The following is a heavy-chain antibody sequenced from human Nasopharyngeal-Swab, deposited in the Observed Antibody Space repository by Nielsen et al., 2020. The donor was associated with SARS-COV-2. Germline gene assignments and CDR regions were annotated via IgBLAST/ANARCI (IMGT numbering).Heavy chain of an antibody. CDR3: ARDLEAAASYYYFYMDV. D-gene: IGHD2-15*01. CDR2: INPSGGRT. J-gene: IGHJ6*03. V-gene: IGHV1-46*01. Sequence: WVRQAPGQGLEWMGTINPSGGRTAYAQKFQGRVTMTRGTSTSTVYMELSSLRSDDTAVYYCARDLEAAASYYYFYMDVWGKGTTVTVSS.